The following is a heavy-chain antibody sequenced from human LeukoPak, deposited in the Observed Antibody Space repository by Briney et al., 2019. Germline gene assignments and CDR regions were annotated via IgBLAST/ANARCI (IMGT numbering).Heavy chain of an antibody. CDR2: IGGSGGST. CDR1: GFTFSSYT. J-gene: IGHJ4*02. CDR3: AKNFDY. Sequence: PGGSLRLSCAASGFTFSSYTMNWVRRAPGKGLEWVSAIGGSGGSTHYADSVKGRFTISRDNSKNMLYLQMNSLKTEDTAVYYCAKNFDYWGQGTLVTVSS. V-gene: IGHV3-23*01.